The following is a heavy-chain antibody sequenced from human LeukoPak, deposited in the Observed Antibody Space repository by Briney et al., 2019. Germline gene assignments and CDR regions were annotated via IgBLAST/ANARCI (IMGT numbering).Heavy chain of an antibody. Sequence: GGSLRLSCVVSGFTFSSYTMSWVRQAPGKGLEWVSVISGSGGNTYYADSVKGRFTISRDNSKNMVFLQMNSLRADDTAVYFCAKRRAVAGARYYFDYWGQGTLVTVSS. V-gene: IGHV3-23*01. D-gene: IGHD6-19*01. CDR2: ISGSGGNT. J-gene: IGHJ4*02. CDR3: AKRRAVAGARYYFDY. CDR1: GFTFSSYT.